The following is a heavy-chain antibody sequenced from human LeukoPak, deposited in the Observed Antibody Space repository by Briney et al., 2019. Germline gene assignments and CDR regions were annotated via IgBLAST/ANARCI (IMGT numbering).Heavy chain of an antibody. CDR1: GITFSGYS. CDR3: ARVGGATAVTMYFEY. J-gene: IGHJ4*02. Sequence: PGGSLRLSCVVSGITFSGYSMIWVRQAPGKGLEWLSFMTTSVNTIFYAESVKDRFTISRDNAKKSLFLQMNSLRDEDTAVYYCARVGGATAVTMYFEYWGQGTLVTVTS. CDR2: MTTSVNTI. D-gene: IGHD1-26*01. V-gene: IGHV3-48*02.